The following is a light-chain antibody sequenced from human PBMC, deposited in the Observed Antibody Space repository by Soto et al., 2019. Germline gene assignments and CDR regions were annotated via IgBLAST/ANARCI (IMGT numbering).Light chain of an antibody. V-gene: IGLV1-40*01. CDR2: AND. CDR3: AAWDDSLRGWV. Sequence: QSVLTQPPSVSGAPGQRLTISCAGTSSNIGAGFDVHWYQQLPGTAPKLLIYANDDRPSGVPDRFSGSTSGTSASLAISGLRSEDEADYYCAAWDDSLRGWVFGGGTQLTVL. J-gene: IGLJ3*02. CDR1: SSNIGAGFD.